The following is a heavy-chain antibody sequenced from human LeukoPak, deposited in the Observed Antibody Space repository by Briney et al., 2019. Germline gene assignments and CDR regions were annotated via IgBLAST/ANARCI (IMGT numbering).Heavy chain of an antibody. J-gene: IGHJ5*02. V-gene: IGHV3-53*01. Sequence: GGSLRLSCAASGVIVSRNFMSWVRQAPGKGLQWFAIMYAGGTTDYSDSVRGRFHISRDSSNNTLSLQINSLRVEDTAVYYCARGSGSGWPLDRWGQGALVTVSS. CDR1: GVIVSRNF. D-gene: IGHD6-19*01. CDR3: ARGSGSGWPLDR. CDR2: MYAGGTT.